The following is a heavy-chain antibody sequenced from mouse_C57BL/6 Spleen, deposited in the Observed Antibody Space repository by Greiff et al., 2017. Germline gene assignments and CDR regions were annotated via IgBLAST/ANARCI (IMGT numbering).Heavy chain of an antibody. CDR3: ARSLYYGSSYGYAMDY. Sequence: VQLQQSVAELVRPGASVKLSCTASGYNIKNTYMHWVKQRPEQGLEWIGGIDPANGNTNYDPKFKGKATITADTSSNTAYLQLSSLTSEDPAIYYCARSLYYGSSYGYAMDYWGQGTSVTVSS. D-gene: IGHD1-1*01. V-gene: IGHV14-3*01. CDR1: GYNIKNTY. CDR2: IDPANGNT. J-gene: IGHJ4*01.